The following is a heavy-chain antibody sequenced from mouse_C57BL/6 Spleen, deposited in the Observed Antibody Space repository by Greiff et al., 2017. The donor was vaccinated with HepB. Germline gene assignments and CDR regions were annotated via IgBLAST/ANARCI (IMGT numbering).Heavy chain of an antibody. D-gene: IGHD2-4*01. J-gene: IGHJ3*01. CDR3: ARGGYDYASGFAY. CDR1: GFTFSSYG. Sequence: EVQLVESGGDLVKPGGSLKLSCAASGFTFSSYGMSWVRQTPDKRLEWVATISSGGSYTYYPDSVKGRFTISRDNAKNTLYLQMSSLKSEDTAMYYCARGGYDYASGFAYWGQGTLVTVSA. V-gene: IGHV5-6*01. CDR2: ISSGGSYT.